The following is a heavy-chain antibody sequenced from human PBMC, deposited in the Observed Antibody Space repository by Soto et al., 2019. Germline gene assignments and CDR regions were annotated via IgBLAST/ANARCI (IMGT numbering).Heavy chain of an antibody. V-gene: IGHV3-30-3*01. J-gene: IGHJ5*02. CDR2: ISYDGSNK. CDR1: RFTFSSYS. D-gene: IGHD3-22*01. CDR3: ARGGEYYDSSGYFDP. Sequence: XGSLRLSCAASRFTFSSYSMHGVRQAPGKGLEWVAVISYDGSNKYYADSVKGRFTISRDNSKNTLYLQMNSLRAEDTAVYYCARGGEYYDSSGYFDPWGQGTLVTVSS.